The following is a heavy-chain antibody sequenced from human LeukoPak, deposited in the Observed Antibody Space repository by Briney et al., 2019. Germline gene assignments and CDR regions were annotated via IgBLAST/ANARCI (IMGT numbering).Heavy chain of an antibody. CDR3: AKDRDYGDYSGY. D-gene: IGHD4-17*01. V-gene: IGHV3-23*01. J-gene: IGHJ4*02. CDR1: EFTFSSYA. Sequence: GSLRLSCAASEFTFSSYAMNWVRQAPGKGLEWVSSISGSGDSTYYTDSVKGRFTISRDNSKNTLYLEMNSLRAEDTAVYYCAKDRDYGDYSGYWGQGTLVTVSS. CDR2: ISGSGDST.